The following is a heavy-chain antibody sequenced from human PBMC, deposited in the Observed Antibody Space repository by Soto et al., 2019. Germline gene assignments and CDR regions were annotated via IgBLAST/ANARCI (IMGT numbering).Heavy chain of an antibody. V-gene: IGHV5-10-1*01. CDR1: GYSFTSYW. Sequence: PGESLKISCKGSGYSFTSYWISWVRQMPGKGLEWMGRIDPSDSYTNYSPSFQGHVTISADKSISTAYLQWSSLKASDTAMYYCARRMGHGTYYYYYGMDVWGQGTTVTVSS. J-gene: IGHJ6*02. CDR3: ARRMGHGTYYYYYGMDV. D-gene: IGHD1-26*01. CDR2: IDPSDSYT.